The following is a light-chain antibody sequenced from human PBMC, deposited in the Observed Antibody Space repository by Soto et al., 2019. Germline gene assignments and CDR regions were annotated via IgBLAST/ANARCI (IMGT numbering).Light chain of an antibody. Sequence: EIVLTQSPGTLSLSPGERATLSCRASQSVSSSYLVWYQQKPGQAPRLLIYDASSRATGIPDRFSGSGSGTDFTLTISRLEPDDFAVYYCQQYGSSPYTFGQGTKLEIK. J-gene: IGKJ2*01. CDR2: DAS. V-gene: IGKV3-20*01. CDR3: QQYGSSPYT. CDR1: QSVSSSY.